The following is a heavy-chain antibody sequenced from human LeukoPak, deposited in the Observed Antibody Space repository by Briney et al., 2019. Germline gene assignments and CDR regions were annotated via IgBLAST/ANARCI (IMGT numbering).Heavy chain of an antibody. D-gene: IGHD3-22*01. Sequence: SETLSLTCTVSGGSISSYYWSWIRQPPGKGLEWIGYIYYSGSTNYNPSLKSRVTISVDTSKNQFSLKLSSVTAADTAVYYCARHPHYYDSSGYHHPAWGQGTLVTVSS. CDR2: IYYSGST. J-gene: IGHJ4*02. CDR1: GGSISSYY. V-gene: IGHV4-59*08. CDR3: ARHPHYYDSSGYHHPA.